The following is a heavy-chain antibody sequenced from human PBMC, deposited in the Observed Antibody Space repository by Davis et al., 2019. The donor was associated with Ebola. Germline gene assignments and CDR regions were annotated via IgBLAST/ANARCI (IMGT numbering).Heavy chain of an antibody. CDR3: ARGWSRTGLDV. J-gene: IGHJ6*04. CDR2: TYYSSKWYY. CDR1: GDSVSSGG. Sequence: PSETLSLTCAISGDSVSSGGWNWIRQSPSRGLEWLGRTYYSSKWYYNYAVSVKSRITINPDTSKNQFSLHLNSVTPEDTALYYCARGWSRTGLDVWGEGTTVTVSS. V-gene: IGHV6-1*01.